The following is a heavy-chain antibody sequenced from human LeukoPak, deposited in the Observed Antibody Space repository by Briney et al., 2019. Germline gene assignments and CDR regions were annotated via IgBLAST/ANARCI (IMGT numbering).Heavy chain of an antibody. Sequence: SETLSLTRAVSGYSISSGYYWGWIRQPPGKGLEWIGSVYHSGTTYYNPSLKSRVTISIDTSKSQFSLNLSSVTAADTAVYYCARLPYYYGSGSWFDPWGQGTLVTVSS. CDR3: ARLPYYYGSGSWFDP. J-gene: IGHJ5*02. V-gene: IGHV4-38-2*01. D-gene: IGHD3-10*01. CDR2: VYHSGTT. CDR1: GYSISSGYY.